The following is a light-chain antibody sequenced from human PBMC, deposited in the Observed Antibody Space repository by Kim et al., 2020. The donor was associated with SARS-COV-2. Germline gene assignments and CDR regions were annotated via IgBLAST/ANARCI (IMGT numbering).Light chain of an antibody. V-gene: IGLV3-27*01. J-gene: IGLJ3*02. Sequence: SYELTQPSSVSVSPGQTARITCSGDVLAKKYARWFQQKPGQATVLVIYKDNERPSGIPERFSGSSSGTTVTLTISGVQVEEEADYYCYSAVDNNWVFGGGTQLTVL. CDR1: VLAKKY. CDR3: YSAVDNNWV. CDR2: KDN.